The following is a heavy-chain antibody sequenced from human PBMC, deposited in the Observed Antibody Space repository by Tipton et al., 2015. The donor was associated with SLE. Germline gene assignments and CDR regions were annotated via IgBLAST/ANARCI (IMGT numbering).Heavy chain of an antibody. CDR2: INYSGTT. CDR3: ARGKDYDFWSGYYRRDASDI. V-gene: IGHV4-39*07. J-gene: IGHJ3*02. Sequence: TLSLTCTVSGGSISSYSWGWIRQPPGKGLEWIGSINYSGTTSYNPSLKSRVTISVDTSKNQFSLKLSSVTAADTSVYYCARGKDYDFWSGYYRRDASDIWGQGTMVTVSS. CDR1: GGSISSYS. D-gene: IGHD3-3*01.